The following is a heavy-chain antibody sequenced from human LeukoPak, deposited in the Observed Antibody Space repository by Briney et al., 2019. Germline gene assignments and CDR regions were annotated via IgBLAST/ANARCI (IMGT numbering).Heavy chain of an antibody. CDR1: GGTFSSYA. CDR3: ASERGATQYFDY. CDR2: IIPIFGTA. V-gene: IGHV1-69*06. J-gene: IGHJ4*02. Sequence: GASVKVSCKASGGTFSSYAITWVRQAPGQGLEWMGGIIPIFGTANYAQKFQGRVTITADKSTSTAYMELSSLRSEDTAVYYCASERGATQYFDYWGQGTLVTVSS. D-gene: IGHD3-10*01.